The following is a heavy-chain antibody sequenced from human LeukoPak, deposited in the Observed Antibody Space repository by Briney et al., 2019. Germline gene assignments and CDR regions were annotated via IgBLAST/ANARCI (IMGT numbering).Heavy chain of an antibody. CDR1: GFTFSDYN. CDR2: MSRSGDII. CDR3: ARDVYYGSGSPRLDY. D-gene: IGHD3-10*01. V-gene: IGHV3-48*01. J-gene: IGHJ4*02. Sequence: LTGGSLRLSCAASGFTFSDYNMNWVRQVPGKGLESVSYMSRSGDIIYYADSVKGRFTISRDNAKNSLYLQMNSLRAEDTAVYYCARDVYYGSGSPRLDYWGQGTLVTVSS.